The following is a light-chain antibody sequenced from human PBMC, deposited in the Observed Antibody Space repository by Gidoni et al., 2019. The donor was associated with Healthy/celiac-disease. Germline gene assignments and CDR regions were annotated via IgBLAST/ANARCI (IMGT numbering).Light chain of an antibody. CDR3: QQSYSTQYT. CDR2: AAS. Sequence: DIQMTQSPSSLSASVGDRVTITCRASQSISSYLTWYQQKPGKDPKLLIYAASSLQSGVPSRFSGSGSGTDFTITISSLQPEDFATYYCQQSYSTQYTFGQGTKLEIK. CDR1: QSISSY. J-gene: IGKJ2*01. V-gene: IGKV1-39*01.